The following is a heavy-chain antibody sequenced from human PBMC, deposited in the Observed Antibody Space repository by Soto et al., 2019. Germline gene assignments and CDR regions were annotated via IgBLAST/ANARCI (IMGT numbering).Heavy chain of an antibody. D-gene: IGHD6-6*01. Sequence: GGSLRLSCTASGFTFGDYAMSWFRQAPGKGLEWVGFIRSKAYGGTTEYAASVKGRFTISRDDSKSIAYLQMNSLKTEDTAVYYCTRGGAYSLIAARRYFDYWGQGTLVTVSS. V-gene: IGHV3-49*03. CDR1: GFTFGDYA. CDR3: TRGGAYSLIAARRYFDY. J-gene: IGHJ4*02. CDR2: IRSKAYGGTT.